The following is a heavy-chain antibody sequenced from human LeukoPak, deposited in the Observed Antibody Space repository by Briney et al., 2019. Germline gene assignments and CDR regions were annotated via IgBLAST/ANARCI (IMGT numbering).Heavy chain of an antibody. CDR1: GGTFSSYA. CDR2: IIPIFGTA. J-gene: IGHJ3*02. CDR3: ATDRGWGPPRGAFDI. V-gene: IGHV1-69*05. D-gene: IGHD1-26*01. Sequence: ASVKVSCKASGGTFSSYAISWVRQAPGQGLEWMGGIIPIFGTANYAQKFQGRVTITTDESTSTAYMELSSLRSEDTAVYYCATDRGWGPPRGAFDIWGQGTMVTVSS.